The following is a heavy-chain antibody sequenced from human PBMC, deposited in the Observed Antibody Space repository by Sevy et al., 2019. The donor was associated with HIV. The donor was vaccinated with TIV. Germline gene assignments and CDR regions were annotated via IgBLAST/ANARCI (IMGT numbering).Heavy chain of an antibody. CDR3: AKGVGYSGYDSEGFDY. J-gene: IGHJ4*02. V-gene: IGHV3-23*01. D-gene: IGHD5-12*01. Sequence: GESLKISCAASGFTFSSYAMSWVRQAPVKGLEWVSAISGSAGSTYYADSVKGRFTISRDNSKNTLYLQMNSLRAEDTAVYYCAKGVGYSGYDSEGFDYWGQGTLVTVSS. CDR1: GFTFSSYA. CDR2: ISGSAGST.